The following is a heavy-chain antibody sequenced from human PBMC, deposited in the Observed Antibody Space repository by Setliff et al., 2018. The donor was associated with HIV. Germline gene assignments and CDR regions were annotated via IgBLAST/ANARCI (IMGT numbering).Heavy chain of an antibody. V-gene: IGHV1-18*01. Sequence: ASVKVSCKASGYTFTSYGISWVRQAPGQGLEWMGWISAYNGNTNYAQKLQGRVTMTRDTSTSTAYMELRSLRPDDTAVYYCARVWEWNYDLGYWGQGTLVTVSS. J-gene: IGHJ4*02. CDR2: ISAYNGNT. CDR1: GYTFTSYG. CDR3: ARVWEWNYDLGY. D-gene: IGHD1-7*01.